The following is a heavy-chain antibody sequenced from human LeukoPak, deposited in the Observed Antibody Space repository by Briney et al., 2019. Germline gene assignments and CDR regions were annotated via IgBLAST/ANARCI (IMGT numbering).Heavy chain of an antibody. D-gene: IGHD6-13*01. CDR1: GYSISSGYY. CDR3: ARDPGYSSSF. V-gene: IGHV4-38-2*02. J-gene: IGHJ4*02. Sequence: SETLSLTCTVSGYSISSGYYWGWSRQPPGKGLEWIGSIYHSGSTYYNPSLKSRVTISVDTSKNQFSQKLSSVTAADTAVYYCARDPGYSSSFWGQGTLVTVSS. CDR2: IYHSGST.